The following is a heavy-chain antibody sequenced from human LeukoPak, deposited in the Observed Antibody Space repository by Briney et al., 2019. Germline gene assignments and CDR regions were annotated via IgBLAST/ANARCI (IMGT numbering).Heavy chain of an antibody. Sequence: GGSLRLSCAASGFTFSSSAMAWVRQAPGKGLEWVSAISVSGGITYYADSVKGRFTISRDNSKNTLYLQMDSLRAEDTAVYYCARAGYCSGGSCYGSDYWGQGTLVCVSS. V-gene: IGHV3-23*01. CDR2: ISVSGGIT. J-gene: IGHJ4*02. CDR1: GFTFSSSA. D-gene: IGHD2-15*01. CDR3: ARAGYCSGGSCYGSDY.